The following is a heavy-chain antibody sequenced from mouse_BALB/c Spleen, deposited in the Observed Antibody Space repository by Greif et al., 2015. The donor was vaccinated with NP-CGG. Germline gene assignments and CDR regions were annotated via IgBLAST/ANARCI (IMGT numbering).Heavy chain of an antibody. CDR3: ARWDWYFDV. Sequence: EVQLQQSGAELVKPGASVKLSCTASGFNIKDTYMHWVKQRPEQGLEWIGRIDPADGNTKYDPKFQSKATITADTSSNTAYLQLSSLTSEDTAVYYCARWDWYFDVWGAGTTVTVSS. CDR1: GFNIKDTY. J-gene: IGHJ1*01. V-gene: IGHV14-3*02. CDR2: IDPADGNT.